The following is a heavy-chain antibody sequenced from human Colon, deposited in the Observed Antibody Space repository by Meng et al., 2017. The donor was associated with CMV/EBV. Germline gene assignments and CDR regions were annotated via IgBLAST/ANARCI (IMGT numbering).Heavy chain of an antibody. V-gene: IGHV3-7*01. J-gene: IGHJ5*02. CDR1: GFTFSSYW. CDR2: IKQDGSEK. D-gene: IGHD4-17*01. Sequence: GESLKISCNASGFTFSSYWMTWVRQVPGKGLEWVANIKQDGSEKYYVDSVKGRFTISRDNAKNSLYLQMNSLRAEDTAVYYCAREVTTGGWFDPWGQGTLVTVSS. CDR3: AREVTTGGWFDP.